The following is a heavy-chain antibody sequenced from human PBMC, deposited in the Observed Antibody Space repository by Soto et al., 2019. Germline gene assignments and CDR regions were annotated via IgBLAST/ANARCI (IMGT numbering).Heavy chain of an antibody. J-gene: IGHJ5*02. CDR1: GGSISGYY. Sequence: SETLSLTCIVSGGSISGYYWSWIRQPAGKELEWIGRIYSDGTTNYNPSLKGRGTMSVDTSKKQISLKLTSVTAADTAMYYCARDRGYRSGSFGSWGQGVLVTVS. CDR2: IYSDGTT. CDR3: ARDRGYRSGSFGS. D-gene: IGHD5-18*01. V-gene: IGHV4-4*07.